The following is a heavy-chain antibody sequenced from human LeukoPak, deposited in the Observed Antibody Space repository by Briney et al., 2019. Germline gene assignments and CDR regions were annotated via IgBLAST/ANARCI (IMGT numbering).Heavy chain of an antibody. CDR1: GFTFSRSW. D-gene: IGHD5-24*01. Sequence: GGSLTLSCEASGFTFSRSWMSWVRQAPGKGLKWVANISPDGSQKFYVDSVKGRFTFSRDNPNNSLYLQMNSLGAEDTAVYYCAKLLGTATTFDYWGQGTLVTVSS. CDR3: AKLLGTATTFDY. J-gene: IGHJ4*02. CDR2: ISPDGSQK. V-gene: IGHV3-7*01.